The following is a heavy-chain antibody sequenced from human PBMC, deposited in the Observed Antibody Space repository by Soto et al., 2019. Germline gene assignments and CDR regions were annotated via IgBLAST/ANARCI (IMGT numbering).Heavy chain of an antibody. V-gene: IGHV4-34*01. CDR3: ARGHGDYYYYYYGMDV. CDR1: GGSFSGYY. J-gene: IGHJ6*02. D-gene: IGHD4-17*01. CDR2: INHSGST. Sequence: SETLSLTCAFYGGSFSGYYWSLIRQPPGKGLEWIGEINHSGSTNYNPSLKSRVTISVDTSKNQFSLKLSSVTAADTAVYYCARGHGDYYYYYYGMDVWGQGTTVTVSS.